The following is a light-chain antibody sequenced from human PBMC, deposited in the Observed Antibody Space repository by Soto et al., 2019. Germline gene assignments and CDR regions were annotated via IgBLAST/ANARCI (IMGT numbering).Light chain of an antibody. CDR2: KAS. J-gene: IGKJ3*01. V-gene: IGKV1-5*03. CDR1: QSISSW. Sequence: DIQMTQSPSTLSASVGDRVTITCRASQSISSWLAWYQQKPGKAPKLLIYKASSLESGVPSRFSGSGSGTEFTLTISSLQPDDFASYYGQQYNSYPTFGPGTKVYIK. CDR3: QQYNSYPT.